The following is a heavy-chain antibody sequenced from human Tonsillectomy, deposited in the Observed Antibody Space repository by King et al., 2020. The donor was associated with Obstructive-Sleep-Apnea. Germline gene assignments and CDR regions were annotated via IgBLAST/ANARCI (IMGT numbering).Heavy chain of an antibody. CDR1: GFTFSSYG. CDR3: AKDAAITGTLDY. J-gene: IGHJ4*02. V-gene: IGHV3-30*02. Sequence: VQLVESGGGVVQPGRSLRLSCEASGFTFSSYGMHWVRQAPGKGLEWGSFIRYDGNNKYYAGSVKGRFTISRENPKNTLYLQMDDLRTEDTAVYYCAKDAAITGTLDYWGQGILVTVSS. CDR2: IRYDGNNK. D-gene: IGHD1-7*01.